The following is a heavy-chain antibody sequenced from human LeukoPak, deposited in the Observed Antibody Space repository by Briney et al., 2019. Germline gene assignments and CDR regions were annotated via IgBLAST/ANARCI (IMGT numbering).Heavy chain of an antibody. V-gene: IGHV1-46*01. CDR2: IYPRDGST. J-gene: IGHJ4*02. Sequence: ASVKVSCKASGYTFTSNYIHWVRQAPGQGLEWMGMIYPRDGSTSYAQKFQGRVTVTRDTSTSTVHMELSGLRSEDTAVYYCARDQEGFDYWDQGTLVTVSS. CDR1: GYTFTSNY. CDR3: ARDQEGFDY.